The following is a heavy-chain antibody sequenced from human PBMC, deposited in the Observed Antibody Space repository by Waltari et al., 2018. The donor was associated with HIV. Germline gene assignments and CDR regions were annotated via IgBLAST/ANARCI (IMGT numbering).Heavy chain of an antibody. D-gene: IGHD6-13*01. CDR2: IYYGGVT. V-gene: IGHV4-38-2*02. Sequence: QGQLQESGPGLVKPSETLSLTCVVSGYSISSGYYWGWIRHPPGKGLEWIGRIYYGGVTYYNPSLKSRVTISVDTSKNQFSLKLSSVTAADTAVYYCAREGWAATGDYWGQGTLVTVSS. CDR3: AREGWAATGDY. J-gene: IGHJ4*02. CDR1: GYSISSGYY.